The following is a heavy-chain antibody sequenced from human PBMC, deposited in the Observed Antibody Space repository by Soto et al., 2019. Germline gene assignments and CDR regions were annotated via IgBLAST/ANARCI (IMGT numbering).Heavy chain of an antibody. CDR1: GGSISSADYS. J-gene: IGHJ4*02. V-gene: IGHV4-30-2*01. D-gene: IGHD3-3*01. CDR3: ARGIGVVGRQLYLDS. CDR2: IYHSANT. Sequence: QLQLQESGSGLVKPSQTLSLTCAVSGGSISSADYSWSWIRQPPGKGLAWIGYIYHSANTYYNPSLKSRVTISVDRSKNHVSLKLSSVTAADTAVYYCARGIGVVGRQLYLDSWGQGTLVTVSS.